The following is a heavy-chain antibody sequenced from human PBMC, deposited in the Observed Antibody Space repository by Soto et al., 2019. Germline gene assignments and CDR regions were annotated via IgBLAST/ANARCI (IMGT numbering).Heavy chain of an antibody. CDR2: ISGSGGST. Sequence: EVQLLESRGGLVQPGGPLRHSCAAAGFTFSSYAMSWVRQAPGKGLEWVSAISGSGGSTYYADSVKGRFTISRDNSKNTLYLQMNSLRAEDTAVYYCTQDYGGNSIFDYWGQGTLVTVSS. CDR1: GFTFSSYA. D-gene: IGHD4-17*01. J-gene: IGHJ4*02. CDR3: TQDYGGNSIFDY. V-gene: IGHV3-23*01.